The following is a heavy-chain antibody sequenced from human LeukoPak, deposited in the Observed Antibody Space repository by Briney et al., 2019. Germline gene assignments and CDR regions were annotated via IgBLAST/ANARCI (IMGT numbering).Heavy chain of an antibody. D-gene: IGHD4-23*01. CDR1: GFTFSSYA. V-gene: IGHV3-74*01. CDR2: INSDGSST. Sequence: GGSPRLSCAASGFTFSSYAMSWVRQAPGKGLVWVSRINSDGSSTSYADSVKGRFTISRDNAKNTLYLQMNSLRAEDTAVYYCASNYGGNSYFNFGGGQGTLVTVSS. J-gene: IGHJ4*02. CDR3: ASNYGGNSYFNFG.